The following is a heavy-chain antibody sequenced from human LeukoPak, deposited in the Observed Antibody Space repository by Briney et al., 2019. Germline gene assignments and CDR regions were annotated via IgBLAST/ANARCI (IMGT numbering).Heavy chain of an antibody. D-gene: IGHD6-13*01. CDR2: ISAYNGNT. CDR1: GYTFTSYG. V-gene: IGHV1-18*01. J-gene: IGHJ6*03. CDR3: ARRAAAGSSYYYYMDV. Sequence: ASVKVSCKASGYTFTSYGISWVRQAPGQGLEWMGWISAYNGNTNYAQKLQGRVTMTTDTSTSTAYMELRSLRSDDTAVYYCARRAAAGSSYYYYMDVWGKGTTVTVS.